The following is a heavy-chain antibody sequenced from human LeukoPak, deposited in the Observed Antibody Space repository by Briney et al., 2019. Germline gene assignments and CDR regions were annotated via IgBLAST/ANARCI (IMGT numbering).Heavy chain of an antibody. CDR2: INHSGST. J-gene: IGHJ6*03. V-gene: IGHV4-34*01. CDR1: GGSFSGYY. Sequence: SETLSLTCAVYGGSFSGYYWSWIRQPPGKGLEWIGEINHSGSTNYNPSLKSRVTISVDTSKNQFSLKLSSVTAADTAVYYCTRPYYYYMDVWGKGTTVTVSS. CDR3: TRPYYYYMDV.